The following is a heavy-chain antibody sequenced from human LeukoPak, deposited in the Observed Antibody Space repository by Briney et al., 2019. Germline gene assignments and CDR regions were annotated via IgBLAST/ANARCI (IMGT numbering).Heavy chain of an antibody. CDR1: GGTFSSYA. J-gene: IGHJ4*02. CDR3: ARELRYFDSLLFDY. V-gene: IGHV1-69*04. Sequence: SVKVSCKASGGTFSSYAISWVRQAPGQGLEWMGRFIPILGIANYAQKFQGRVTITADKSTSTAYMELSSLRSEDTAVYYCARELRYFDSLLFDYWGQGTLVTVSS. CDR2: FIPILGIA. D-gene: IGHD3-9*01.